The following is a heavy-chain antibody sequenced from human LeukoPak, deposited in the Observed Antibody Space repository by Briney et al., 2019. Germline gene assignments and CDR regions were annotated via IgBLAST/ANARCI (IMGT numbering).Heavy chain of an antibody. Sequence: GGSLRLSCAASGFTFSSYGMHWVRQSPGKGLEWVSSISGTSDYIYYADSVKGRFTISRDNGQNSLYLQMNSLRAEDTAVYYCARRGPQGCSGTSCFAGPVGHWGQGTLVTVSS. V-gene: IGHV3-21*06. J-gene: IGHJ4*02. CDR2: ISGTSDYI. CDR3: ARRGPQGCSGTSCFAGPVGH. D-gene: IGHD2-2*01. CDR1: GFTFSSYG.